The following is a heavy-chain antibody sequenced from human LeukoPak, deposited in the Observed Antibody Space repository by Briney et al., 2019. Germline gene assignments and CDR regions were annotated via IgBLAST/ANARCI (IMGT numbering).Heavy chain of an antibody. CDR1: GGSISSYY. CDR3: ARDRGFGSQNWFDP. V-gene: IGHV4-4*07. Sequence: SETLSLTCTVSGGSISSYYWSWIRQPAGMGLEWIGRIYTSGSTNYNPSLKSRVTMSVDTSKNQFSLKLSSVTAADTAVYYCARDRGFGSQNWFDPWGQGTLVTVSS. CDR2: IYTSGST. J-gene: IGHJ5*02. D-gene: IGHD3-10*01.